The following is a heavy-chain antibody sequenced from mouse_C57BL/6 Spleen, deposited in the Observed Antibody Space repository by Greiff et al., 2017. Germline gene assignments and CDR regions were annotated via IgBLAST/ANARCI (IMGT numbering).Heavy chain of an antibody. Sequence: QVQLQQPGAELVRPGSSVKLSCKASGYTFTSYWMHWVKQRPIQGLEWIGNIDPSDSETHYNQKFKDKATLTVDKSSSTAYMQLSSLTSEDSAVYYCASIEYYGSGRAMDYWGQGTSVTVSS. CDR3: ASIEYYGSGRAMDY. CDR1: GYTFTSYW. CDR2: IDPSDSET. D-gene: IGHD1-1*01. J-gene: IGHJ4*01. V-gene: IGHV1-52*01.